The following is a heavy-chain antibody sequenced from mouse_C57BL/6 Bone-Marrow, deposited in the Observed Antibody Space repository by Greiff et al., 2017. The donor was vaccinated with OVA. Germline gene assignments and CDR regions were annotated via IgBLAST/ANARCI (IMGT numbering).Heavy chain of an antibody. J-gene: IGHJ1*03. D-gene: IGHD4-1*01. Sequence: EVMLVESGGGLVQSGRSLRLSCATSGFTFSDFYMEWVRQAPGKGLEWIAASRNKANDYTTEYSASVKGRFIVSRDTSQSILYLQMNALRAEDTAIYYCARDNWDWYFDVWGTGTTVTVPS. V-gene: IGHV7-1*01. CDR1: GFTFSDFY. CDR2: SRNKANDYTT. CDR3: ARDNWDWYFDV.